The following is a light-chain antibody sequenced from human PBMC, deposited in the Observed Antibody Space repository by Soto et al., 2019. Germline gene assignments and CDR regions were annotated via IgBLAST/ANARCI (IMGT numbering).Light chain of an antibody. J-gene: IGKJ2*01. CDR1: QSISSW. V-gene: IGKV1-5*03. CDR2: KAS. CDR3: XXXXSYSPYT. Sequence: DIQMTQSPSTLSASVGDRVTMTCRASQSISSWLAWYQQKPGKAPKLLIYKASSLESGVPSRFSGSGSGTEFTLTISSLQPDXXATXXXXXXXSYSPYTFGQGTKLEIK.